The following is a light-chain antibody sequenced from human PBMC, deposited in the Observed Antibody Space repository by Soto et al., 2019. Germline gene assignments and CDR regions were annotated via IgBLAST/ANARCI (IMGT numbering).Light chain of an antibody. CDR3: QLRSNWPPMYT. V-gene: IGKV3-11*01. CDR1: QSVSSY. J-gene: IGKJ2*01. Sequence: EIVLTQSPATLSLSPGERATLSCRASQSVSSYLAWYQQKPGQAPRLLIYDASNRATGIPARFSGSGSGTDFTLTISSLEPEDFAVYYCQLRSNWPPMYTFGHGTNLEIK. CDR2: DAS.